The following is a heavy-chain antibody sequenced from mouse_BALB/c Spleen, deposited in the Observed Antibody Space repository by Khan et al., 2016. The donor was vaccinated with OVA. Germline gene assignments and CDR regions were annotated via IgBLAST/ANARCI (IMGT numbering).Heavy chain of an antibody. CDR3: ARVGYAGTMDY. V-gene: IGHV9-3-1*01. CDR1: GYTFTNNG. D-gene: IGHD2-14*01. J-gene: IGHJ4*01. CDR2: INTYTGEP. Sequence: QIQGGQAGPELKKPGETVKISCKASGYTFTNNGMNWVKQNPGKGLKWMGWINTYTGEPTYVDDFKGRFAFSLETSATTAYLQINNLKNEDTATYFCARVGYAGTMDYWGQGTSVTVSS.